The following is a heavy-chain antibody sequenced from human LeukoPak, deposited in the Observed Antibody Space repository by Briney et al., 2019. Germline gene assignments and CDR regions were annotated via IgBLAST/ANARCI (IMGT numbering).Heavy chain of an antibody. V-gene: IGHV1-2*02. J-gene: IGHJ5*02. Sequence: ASVTVSCKASGYSFTCYYMNWVRQAPGQGLGWMGWINPNSGGTTYAQKFQGRVTMTRDTSITTTYMELSRLRSDDTAVYYCARGQGIRHFEWLEGFDPWGQGTLVTVSS. CDR1: GYSFTCYY. D-gene: IGHD3-9*01. CDR3: ARGQGIRHFEWLEGFDP. CDR2: INPNSGGT.